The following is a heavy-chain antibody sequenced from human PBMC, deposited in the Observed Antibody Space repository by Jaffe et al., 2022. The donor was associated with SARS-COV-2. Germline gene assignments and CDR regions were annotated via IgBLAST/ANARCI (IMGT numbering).Heavy chain of an antibody. CDR3: ARVALGAWELQRYAFDI. CDR2: ISAYNGNT. CDR1: GYTFTSYG. D-gene: IGHD1-26*01. V-gene: IGHV1-18*01. Sequence: QVQLVQSGAEVKKPGASVKVSCKASGYTFTSYGISWVRQAPGQGLEWMGWISAYNGNTNYAQKLQGRVTMTTDTSTSTAYMELRSLRSDDTAVYYCARVALGAWELQRYAFDIWGQGTMVTVSS. J-gene: IGHJ3*02.